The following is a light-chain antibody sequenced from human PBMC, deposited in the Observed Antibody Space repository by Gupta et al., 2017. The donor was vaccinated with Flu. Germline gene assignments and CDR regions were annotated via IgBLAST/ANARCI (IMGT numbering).Light chain of an antibody. CDR2: EVS. Sequence: QSALTQPASVSGSPGQSITISCTGTSSDVGGYKYVSWYQQLPGKAPKLMVYEVSNRPSGVSNRFSGSKSGNTASLTISGLQAEDEAYYYCSSYTSSSTWVFGGGTKLTVL. V-gene: IGLV2-14*01. J-gene: IGLJ3*02. CDR3: SSYTSSSTWV. CDR1: SSDVGGYKY.